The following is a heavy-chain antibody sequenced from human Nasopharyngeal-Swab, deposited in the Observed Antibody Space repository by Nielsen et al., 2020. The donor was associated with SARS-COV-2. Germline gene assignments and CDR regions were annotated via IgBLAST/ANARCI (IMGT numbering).Heavy chain of an antibody. Sequence: SDTLFLTCTVSGGSISSSTYYWGWIRQPPGKGLEWVGNIYYSGCTYYNPSLKSRVTISLDTSKNQVSLRLSSVTAADTAVYYCARHHRSCNKGICQTYFYYAMDVWGQGTTVTVSS. CDR1: GGSISSSTYY. CDR2: IYYSGCT. J-gene: IGHJ6*02. V-gene: IGHV4-39*07. CDR3: ARHHRSCNKGICQTYFYYAMDV. D-gene: IGHD2-8*01.